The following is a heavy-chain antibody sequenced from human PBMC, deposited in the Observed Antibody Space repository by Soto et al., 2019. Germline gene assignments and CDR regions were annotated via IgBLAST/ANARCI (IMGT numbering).Heavy chain of an antibody. J-gene: IGHJ6*02. V-gene: IGHV1-3*01. CDR1: VYTFSTHA. D-gene: IGHD1-1*01. CDR3: ARGKGMEENYYYYGLDI. Sequence: GASVKFSCKASVYTFSTHAMHWVRQAPGQSLEWMGWIHGGTGQTKHSHRFQDRVSITRDTSASTAYMELSSLRSEDTAVYYCARGKGMEENYYYYGLDIWGQGTTVTVSS. CDR2: IHGGTGQT.